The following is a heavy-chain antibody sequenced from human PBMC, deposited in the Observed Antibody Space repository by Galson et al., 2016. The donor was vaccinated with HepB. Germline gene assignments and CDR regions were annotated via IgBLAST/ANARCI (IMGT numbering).Heavy chain of an antibody. V-gene: IGHV3-21*01. CDR2: ISNAGSYR. D-gene: IGHD6-6*01. Sequence: FLRLSCAGSGFVFSAYGFNWIRQAPGKGLEWVSSISNAGSYRHYTDSVKGRFTISRDDDKHSLYLQMNSLRAEDTAVYYCARSGGTYSSSSYYFDSWGQGTLVAVSS. CDR3: ARSGGTYSSSSYYFDS. CDR1: GFVFSAYG. J-gene: IGHJ4*02.